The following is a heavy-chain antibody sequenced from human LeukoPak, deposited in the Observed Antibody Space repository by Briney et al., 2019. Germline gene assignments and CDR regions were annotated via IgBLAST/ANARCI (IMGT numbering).Heavy chain of an antibody. Sequence: GGSLRLSCAASGFTFSSYEMNWVRQAPGKGLEWVSYISSSGSTIYYADSVKGRFTISRDNAKNSPYLQMNSLRAEDTAVYYCARAPNYGSGSYYKGQGFDYWGQGTLVTVSS. D-gene: IGHD3-10*01. CDR3: ARAPNYGSGSYYKGQGFDY. J-gene: IGHJ4*02. V-gene: IGHV3-48*03. CDR1: GFTFSSYE. CDR2: ISSSGSTI.